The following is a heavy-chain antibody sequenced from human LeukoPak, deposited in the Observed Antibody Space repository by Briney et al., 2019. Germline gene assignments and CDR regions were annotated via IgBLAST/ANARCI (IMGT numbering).Heavy chain of an antibody. D-gene: IGHD1-14*01. Sequence: SETLSLTCAVYGGSFSGYYWSWIRQPPGKGLEWIGEINHSGSTNYNPSLKSRVTISVDTSKNQFSLKLSSVTAADTAVYYCARVPRLSKNRRRYWYFDLWGRGTLVTVSS. CDR3: ARVPRLSKNRRRYWYFDL. J-gene: IGHJ2*01. CDR2: INHSGST. CDR1: GGSFSGYY. V-gene: IGHV4-34*01.